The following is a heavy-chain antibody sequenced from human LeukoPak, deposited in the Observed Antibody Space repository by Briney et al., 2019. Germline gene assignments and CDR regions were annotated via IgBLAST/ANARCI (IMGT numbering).Heavy chain of an antibody. V-gene: IGHV4-38-2*01. CDR1: GYSISSGYY. D-gene: IGHD4-17*01. CDR2: IYHSGNT. Sequence: PSETLSLTCAVPGYSISSGYYWGWIRQPPGKGLEWIGSIYHSGNTYYNPSLKSRVTISVDTSKNQFFLKVTSVTAADAAVYYCARPKYGDAAYFALWGRGALVTVSS. CDR3: ARPKYGDAAYFAL. J-gene: IGHJ2*01.